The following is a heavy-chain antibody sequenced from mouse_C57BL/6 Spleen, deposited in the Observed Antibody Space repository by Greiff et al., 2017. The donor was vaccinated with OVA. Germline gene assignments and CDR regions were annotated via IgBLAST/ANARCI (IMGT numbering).Heavy chain of an antibody. Sequence: VQLQQSGAELVRPGASVKLSCTASGFNIKDDYMHWVKQRPEQGLEWIGWIDPENGDTEYASKFQGKATITADTSSNTAYLQLSSLTSEDTAVYYCTTRGRGDYWGQGTTLTVSS. CDR1: GFNIKDDY. CDR2: IDPENGDT. D-gene: IGHD3-3*01. V-gene: IGHV14-4*01. CDR3: TTRGRGDY. J-gene: IGHJ2*01.